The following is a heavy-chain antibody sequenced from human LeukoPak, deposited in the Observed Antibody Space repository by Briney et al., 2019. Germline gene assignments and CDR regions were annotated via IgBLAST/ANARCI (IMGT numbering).Heavy chain of an antibody. CDR2: INPNSGGT. CDR1: GYTFTGYY. J-gene: IGHJ4*02. CDR3: ARDFTYYYDSSGSGAPDY. Sequence: ASVKVSCKASGYTFTGYYMHWVRQAPGQGLEWMGWINPNSGGTNYAQKFQGRVTMTRDTSISTAYMELSRLRSDDTAVYYCARDFTYYYDSSGSGAPDYWGQGTLVTVSS. V-gene: IGHV1-2*02. D-gene: IGHD3-22*01.